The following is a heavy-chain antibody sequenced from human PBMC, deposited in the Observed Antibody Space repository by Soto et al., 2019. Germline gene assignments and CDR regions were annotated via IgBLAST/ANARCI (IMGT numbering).Heavy chain of an antibody. CDR1: GGSFSGYY. V-gene: IGHV4-34*01. CDR2: INHSGST. Sequence: SETLSLTCAAYGGSFSGYYWSWIRQPPGKGLERIGEINHSGSTNYNPSLKSRVTISVDTSKNQFSLKLSSVTAADTAVYYCARGGKWNYVDYGMDIWRQGTTVTVSS. CDR3: ARGGKWNYVDYGMDI. D-gene: IGHD1-7*01. J-gene: IGHJ6*02.